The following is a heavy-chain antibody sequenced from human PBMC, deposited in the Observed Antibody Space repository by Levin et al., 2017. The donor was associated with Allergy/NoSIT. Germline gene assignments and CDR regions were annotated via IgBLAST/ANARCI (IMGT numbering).Heavy chain of an antibody. D-gene: IGHD2-21*02. CDR1: GFSFSDYY. CDR2: ISGGGGSIK. CDR3: ARVTRFGSDCFFLDV. V-gene: IGHV3-11*01. J-gene: IGHJ4*02. Sequence: GGSLRLSCVGSGFSFSDYYMTWIRRAPGKGLEWVSYISGGGGSIKYYGDAVKGRFTVSRDDAKNSLYLQMNNLSAEDTAVYYCARVTRFGSDCFFLDVWGQGALVTVSS.